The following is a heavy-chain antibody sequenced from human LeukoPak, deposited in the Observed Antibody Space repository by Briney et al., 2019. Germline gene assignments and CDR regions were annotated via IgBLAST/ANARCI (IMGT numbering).Heavy chain of an antibody. V-gene: IGHV3-21*06. Sequence: GGSLRLSCTTSGLTFSTSGFNWVRQAPGKGLEWVASIGPTGFDRYHADSIKGRFTISTDNANNLLYLQMDSLRAEDTAVYYCATETNGRHYDYWGQGTLLTVSS. J-gene: IGHJ4*02. D-gene: IGHD1-14*01. CDR2: IGPTGFDR. CDR3: ATETNGRHYDY. CDR1: GLTFSTSG.